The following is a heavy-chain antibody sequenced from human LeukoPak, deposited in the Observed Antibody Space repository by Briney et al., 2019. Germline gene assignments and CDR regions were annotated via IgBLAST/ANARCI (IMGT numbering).Heavy chain of an antibody. CDR1: GGSISSSSYY. Sequence: PSETLSLTCTVSGGSISSSSYYWSWIRQPAGKGLEWIGRIYTSGSTTYNPSLKSRVTISVDTSKNQFSLILSSVTATDTALYYCARGETAAGHFDYWGQGTLVTVSS. V-gene: IGHV4-61*02. CDR2: IYTSGST. CDR3: ARGETAAGHFDY. D-gene: IGHD6-13*01. J-gene: IGHJ4*02.